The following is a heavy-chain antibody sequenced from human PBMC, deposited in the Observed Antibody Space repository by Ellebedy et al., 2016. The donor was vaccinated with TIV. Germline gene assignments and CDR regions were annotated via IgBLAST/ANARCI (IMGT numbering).Heavy chain of an antibody. Sequence: MPSETLSLTCTVSGGSISSSSYYWGWIRQPPGKGLEWIGSIFYTGSTYYNPSLKSRVTISADTSRNEVSLRVRSVTVEDTGVYFCARVSGWYWFDPWGQGSLVTVSS. D-gene: IGHD6-19*01. CDR2: IFYTGST. CDR1: GGSISSSSYY. J-gene: IGHJ5*02. V-gene: IGHV4-39*07. CDR3: ARVSGWYWFDP.